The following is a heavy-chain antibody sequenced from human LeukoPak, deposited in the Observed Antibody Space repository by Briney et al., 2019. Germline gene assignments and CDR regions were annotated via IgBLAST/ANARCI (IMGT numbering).Heavy chain of an antibody. V-gene: IGHV3-23*01. CDR1: GFTFSSYA. CDR3: AKGSGSGWYRGLDY. CDR2: ISGSGGST. J-gene: IGHJ4*02. Sequence: QSGGSLRLSCAASGFTFSSYAMSWVRQAPGKGLEWVSAISGSGGSTYYADSVKGRFTISRDNSKNTLYLQMNSLRAEDTAVYYCAKGSGSGWYRGLDYWGQGTLVTVSS. D-gene: IGHD6-19*01.